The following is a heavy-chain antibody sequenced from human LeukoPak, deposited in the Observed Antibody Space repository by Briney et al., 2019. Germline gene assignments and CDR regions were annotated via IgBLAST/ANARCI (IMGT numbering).Heavy chain of an antibody. D-gene: IGHD3-10*01. CDR2: INQDGTGK. J-gene: IGHJ2*01. V-gene: IGHV3-7*01. CDR1: GFTFTSYW. CDR3: ATDRGNGYFDL. Sequence: GGSLRLSCAASGFTFTSYWMSWVRQAPGKGLEWVANINQDGTGKQFVDSVKDRFTISGDNAKNSLYLQMSNLRADDTAVYYCATDRGNGYFDLWGRGTLVTVSS.